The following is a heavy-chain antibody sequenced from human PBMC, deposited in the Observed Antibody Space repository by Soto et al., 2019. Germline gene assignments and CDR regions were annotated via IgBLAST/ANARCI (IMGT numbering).Heavy chain of an antibody. J-gene: IGHJ5*02. CDR2: IDSYGGYS. CDR3: ARDRPHNWFDP. CDR1: GFTISNYW. V-gene: IGHV3-74*01. Sequence: EVQLVESGGGLVQPGGSLSLSCAASGFTISNYWMHWVRQSPGKGLVWVAGIDSYGGYSRYADSVRGRFTISRDNGKNSLYLQMNSLRHEDTAVYYRARDRPHNWFDPWGQGALVTVST.